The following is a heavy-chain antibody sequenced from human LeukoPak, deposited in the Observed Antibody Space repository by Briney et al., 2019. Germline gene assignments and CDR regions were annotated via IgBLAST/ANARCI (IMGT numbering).Heavy chain of an antibody. V-gene: IGHV4-59*01. CDR1: GDSISNYY. CDR3: ARALSGPYCLFQH. D-gene: IGHD1-26*01. CDR2: IYYSGST. J-gene: IGHJ1*01. Sequence: SETLSLTCTVSGDSISNYYWSWIRQPPGKGLEWIGYIYYSGSTYYNPSLRSRVTISVDTSKNQFSLNLNSVTAADTAVYYCARALSGPYCLFQHWGQGTLVTVSS.